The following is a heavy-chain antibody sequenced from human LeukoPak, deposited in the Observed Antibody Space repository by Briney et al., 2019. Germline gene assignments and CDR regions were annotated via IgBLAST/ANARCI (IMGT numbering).Heavy chain of an antibody. J-gene: IGHJ3*02. CDR1: AFTFSSYS. CDR3: ARGRGSVVRSLTEDDAFDI. V-gene: IGHV3-21*01. Sequence: GGSLRLSCAASAFTFSSYSMNWVRQAPGKGLEWVSSISSSGSYIYYADSVKGRFTISRDNAKNSLYLQMNSLRAEDTAVYYCARGRGSVVRSLTEDDAFDIWGQGTMVTVSS. D-gene: IGHD2-2*01. CDR2: ISSSGSYI.